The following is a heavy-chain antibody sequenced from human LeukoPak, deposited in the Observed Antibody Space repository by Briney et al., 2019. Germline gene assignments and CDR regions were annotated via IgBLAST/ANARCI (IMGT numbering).Heavy chain of an antibody. CDR1: GFPFSSYE. CDR2: ISSGNAI. J-gene: IGHJ4*02. D-gene: IGHD6-19*01. V-gene: IGHV3-48*03. Sequence: SGGSLRLSCAASGFPFSSYEMNWVRQAPGKGLEWVSYISSGNAIYYADSVKGRFTISRDNSKNTLYLQMNSLRAEDTAVYYCAKDHSSGWPDCFDYWGQGALVTVSS. CDR3: AKDHSSGWPDCFDY.